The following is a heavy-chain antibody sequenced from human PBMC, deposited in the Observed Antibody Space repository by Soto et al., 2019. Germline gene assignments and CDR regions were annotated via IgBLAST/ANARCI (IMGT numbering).Heavy chain of an antibody. D-gene: IGHD4-17*01. J-gene: IGHJ5*02. V-gene: IGHV3-48*01. CDR1: GFTFSSYS. CDR2: ISSSSSTI. CDR3: AREADYVNWFDP. Sequence: PGGSLRLSCAASGFTFSSYSMNWDRQAPGKGLEWVSYISSSSSTIYYADSVKGRFTISRGNAKNSLYLQMNSLRAEDTAVYYCAREADYVNWFDPWGQGTLVTVSS.